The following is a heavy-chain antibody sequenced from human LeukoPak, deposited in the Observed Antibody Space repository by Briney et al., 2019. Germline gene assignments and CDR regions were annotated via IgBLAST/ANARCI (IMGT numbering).Heavy chain of an antibody. CDR3: ARALVTIFGVVPNAFDY. V-gene: IGHV4-59*10. Sequence: SETLSLTCAVYGRSFSGYYWSWIRQPAGKGLEWIGRIYTSGSTNYNPSLKSRVTISVDTSKNQFSLKLSSVTAADTAVYYCARALVTIFGVVPNAFDYWGQGTLVTVSS. CDR2: IYTSGST. J-gene: IGHJ4*02. CDR1: GRSFSGYY. D-gene: IGHD3-3*01.